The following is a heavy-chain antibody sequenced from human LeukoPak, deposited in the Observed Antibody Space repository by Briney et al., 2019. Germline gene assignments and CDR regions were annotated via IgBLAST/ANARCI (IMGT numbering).Heavy chain of an antibody. CDR1: GFTFDDYA. CDR2: ISWNSGSI. Sequence: PGGSLRLSCAASGFTFDDYAMHWVRQAPGKGLEWVSGISWNSGSIGYADSVKGRFTISRDNAKNSLYLQMNSLRAEDTALYYCAKDGAYDVYWYFDLWGRGTLVTVSS. J-gene: IGHJ2*01. D-gene: IGHD3-3*01. CDR3: AKDGAYDVYWYFDL. V-gene: IGHV3-9*01.